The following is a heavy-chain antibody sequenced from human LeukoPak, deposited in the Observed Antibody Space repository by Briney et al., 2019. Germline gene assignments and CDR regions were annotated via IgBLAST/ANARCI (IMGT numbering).Heavy chain of an antibody. Sequence: PGGSVRLSCAASGFTFSDYYMTWFRQAPGKGLEWVSYISSSGSTIYYADSVKGRFTISRDNAKNSLYLQMNSLRAEDTAVYYCARVPDYDFWSGYLYYFDYWGQGTLVTVSS. D-gene: IGHD3-3*01. J-gene: IGHJ4*02. V-gene: IGHV3-11*04. CDR2: ISSSGSTI. CDR1: GFTFSDYY. CDR3: ARVPDYDFWSGYLYYFDY.